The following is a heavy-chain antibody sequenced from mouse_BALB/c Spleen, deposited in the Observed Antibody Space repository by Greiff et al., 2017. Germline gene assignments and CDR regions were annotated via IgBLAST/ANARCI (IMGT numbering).Heavy chain of an antibody. Sequence: QVQLQQSGAELAKPGASVKMSCKASGYTFTSYWMHWVKQRPGQGLEWIGYINPSTGYTEYNQKFKDKATLTADKSSSTAYMQLSSPTSEDSAVYYCTLYGNYFDYWGQGTTLTVSS. D-gene: IGHD2-1*01. CDR3: TLYGNYFDY. CDR2: INPSTGYT. V-gene: IGHV1-7*01. CDR1: GYTFTSYW. J-gene: IGHJ2*01.